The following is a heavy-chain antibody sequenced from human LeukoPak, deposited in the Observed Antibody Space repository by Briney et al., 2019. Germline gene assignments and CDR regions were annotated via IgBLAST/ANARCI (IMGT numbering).Heavy chain of an antibody. J-gene: IGHJ4*02. Sequence: PSETLSLTCTVSGGSISSSSYYWGWIRQPPGKGLEWIGSTHYSGSTSYNPSLKSRVTISVDTSKNQFSLKLGSVTAADTAVYYCARPRDGYTYYFDYWGQGTLVTVSS. CDR2: THYSGST. CDR1: GGSISSSSYY. D-gene: IGHD5-12*01. V-gene: IGHV4-39*01. CDR3: ARPRDGYTYYFDY.